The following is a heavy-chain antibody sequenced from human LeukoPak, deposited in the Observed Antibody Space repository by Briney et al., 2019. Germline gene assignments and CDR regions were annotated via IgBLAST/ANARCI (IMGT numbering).Heavy chain of an antibody. CDR2: IHPSGIF. CDR1: GGSCDDYY. D-gene: IGHD5-24*01. Sequence: PSETLSLTCAVYGGSCDDYYCSWLRQPPGKGLEWIGEIHPSGIFYYNSSLLSRVTISIDTSKSQFSLRLTSVTATDTAFYYCARGRDRSKAGDHWGQGSLVTVSS. J-gene: IGHJ4*02. V-gene: IGHV4-34*01. CDR3: ARGRDRSKAGDH.